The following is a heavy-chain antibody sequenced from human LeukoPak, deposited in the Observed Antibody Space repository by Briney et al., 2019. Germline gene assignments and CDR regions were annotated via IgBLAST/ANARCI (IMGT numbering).Heavy chain of an antibody. Sequence: SETLSLTCTVSGGSISSYYWSWIRQPPGKGLEWIGYIYYSGSTNYNPSLKSRVTISVGTSKNQFSLKLSSVTAADTAVYYCAREGPSAATDYWGQGTLVTVSS. V-gene: IGHV4-59*01. CDR3: AREGPSAATDY. D-gene: IGHD6-13*01. J-gene: IGHJ4*02. CDR1: GGSISSYY. CDR2: IYYSGST.